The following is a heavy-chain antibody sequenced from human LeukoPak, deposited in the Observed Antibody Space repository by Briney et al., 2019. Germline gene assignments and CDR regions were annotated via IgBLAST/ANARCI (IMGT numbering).Heavy chain of an antibody. CDR3: ARPDSSGYYYDAFDI. V-gene: IGHV4-39*01. J-gene: IGHJ3*02. CDR2: IYYSGNT. Sequence: SETLSLTCAVYGGSFSSSSYYWGWIRQPPGKGLEWIGSIYYSGNTYYNPSLKSRVTISVDTSKNQFSLKLSSVTAADTAVYYCARPDSSGYYYDAFDIWGQGTMVTVSS. D-gene: IGHD3-22*01. CDR1: GGSFSSSSYY.